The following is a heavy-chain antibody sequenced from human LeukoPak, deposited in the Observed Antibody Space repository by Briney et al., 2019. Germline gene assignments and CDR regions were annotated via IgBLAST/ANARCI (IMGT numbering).Heavy chain of an antibody. J-gene: IGHJ4*02. CDR2: ISYDETNK. D-gene: IGHD3-22*01. Sequence: PGRSLRLSCAAPGFTFSTYAMHWVRQVPGKGLEWVAFISYDETNKYYADSVRGRFTISRDNSKNTLYLQMNSLRAEDTAVYYCARVPGYYYVSSGIYSFHYWGQGTLVTVSS. CDR3: ARVPGYYYVSSGIYSFHY. V-gene: IGHV3-30-3*01. CDR1: GFTFSTYA.